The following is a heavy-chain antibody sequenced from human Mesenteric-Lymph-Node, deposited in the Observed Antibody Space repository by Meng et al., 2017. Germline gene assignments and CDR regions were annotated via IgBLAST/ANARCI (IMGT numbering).Heavy chain of an antibody. Sequence: SETLSLTCTVSGGSISSYYWSWIRQPPGKGLEWIGYIYYSGSTNYNPSLKSRVTISVDTSKNQFSLKLSSVTAADTAVYYCARADILTGYSGMDVWGQGTMVT. CDR3: ARADILTGYSGMDV. J-gene: IGHJ6*02. CDR1: GGSISSYY. D-gene: IGHD3-9*01. CDR2: IYYSGST. V-gene: IGHV4-59*01.